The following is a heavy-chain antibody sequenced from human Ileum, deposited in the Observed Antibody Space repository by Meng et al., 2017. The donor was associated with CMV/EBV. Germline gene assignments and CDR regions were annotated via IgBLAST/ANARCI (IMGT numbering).Heavy chain of an antibody. CDR2: ISSSSSYI. D-gene: IGHD2-21*01. Sequence: GGSLRLSCAASGFTFSSYSMNWVRQAPGKGLEWVSSISSSSSYIYYADSVKGRFTISRDNAKNSLYLQMNSLRAEDTAVYYCARDRHCGGDCSLDYYYGMDVWGQGNTVNGFS. J-gene: IGHJ6*01. CDR1: GFTFSSYS. CDR3: ARDRHCGGDCSLDYYYGMDV. V-gene: IGHV3-21*01.